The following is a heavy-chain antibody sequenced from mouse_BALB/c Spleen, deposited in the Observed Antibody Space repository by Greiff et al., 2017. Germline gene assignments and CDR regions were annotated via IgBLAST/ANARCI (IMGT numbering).Heavy chain of an antibody. CDR3: AREERLTDYYAMDY. Sequence: QVQLKQSGPELVKPGASVKISCKASGYAFSSSWMNWVKQRPGQGLEWIGRIYPGDGDTNYNGKFKGKATLTADKSSSTAYMQLSSLTSVDSAVYFCAREERLTDYYAMDYWGQGTSVTVSS. D-gene: IGHD1-2*01. J-gene: IGHJ4*01. CDR1: GYAFSSSW. CDR2: IYPGDGDT. V-gene: IGHV1-82*01.